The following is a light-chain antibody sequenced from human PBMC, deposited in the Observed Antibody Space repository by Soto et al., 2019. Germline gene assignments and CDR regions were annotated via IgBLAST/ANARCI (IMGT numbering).Light chain of an antibody. J-gene: IGKJ1*01. V-gene: IGKV1-5*03. Sequence: DIQMTQSPSTLSASVGDRVTITCRASQTISSWLAWYQQKPGQAPTLLIFKASTSKSGVPSRFSGRGSGTEFTLTISSLQPDDFATYYCQHYNSYAEAFGQGTKV. CDR2: KAS. CDR3: QHYNSYAEA. CDR1: QTISSW.